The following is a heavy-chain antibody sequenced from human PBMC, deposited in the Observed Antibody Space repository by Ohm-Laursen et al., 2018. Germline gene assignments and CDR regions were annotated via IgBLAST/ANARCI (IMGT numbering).Heavy chain of an antibody. J-gene: IGHJ4*02. CDR1: GGTFSSYA. V-gene: IGHV1-69*13. Sequence: SVKVSCKASGGTFSSYAISWVRQAPGQGLEWMGGIIPVFGTANYAQKFQGRVTITADESTSTAYMELSSLRSEDTAVYYCARSAGSYQLQHDYWGQGTLVTVSS. D-gene: IGHD2-2*01. CDR2: IIPVFGTA. CDR3: ARSAGSYQLQHDY.